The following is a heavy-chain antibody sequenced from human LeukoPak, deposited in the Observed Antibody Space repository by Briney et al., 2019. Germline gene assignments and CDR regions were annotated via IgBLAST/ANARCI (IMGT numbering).Heavy chain of an antibody. Sequence: SQTLSLTCAISGDIVSSNSAAWNWIRQSPSRGLEWLGRTYYRYKWYNDYAVSVRSRININPDTSKNQFSLQLNSVTPEDTAVYYCAKDTGGITMIVVVMNFDYWGQGTLDNVSS. CDR3: AKDTGGITMIVVVMNFDY. CDR2: TYYRYKWYN. V-gene: IGHV6-1*01. J-gene: IGHJ4*02. D-gene: IGHD3-22*01. CDR1: GDIVSSNSAA.